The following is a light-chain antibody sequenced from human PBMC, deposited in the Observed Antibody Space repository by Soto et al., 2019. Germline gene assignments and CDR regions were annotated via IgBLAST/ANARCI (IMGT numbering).Light chain of an antibody. CDR3: CSYAGTGVDYYV. V-gene: IGLV2-23*01. Sequence: QSVLTQPASVSGSPGQSITISCTGTSSDIGTYNFVSWYQQRPGKAPKFIIYDDVRRPSGVSNRFSGSKSGNTASLTISGRQAEYEADSYCCSYAGTGVDYYVFGSGTKVTVL. J-gene: IGLJ1*01. CDR1: SSDIGTYNF. CDR2: DDV.